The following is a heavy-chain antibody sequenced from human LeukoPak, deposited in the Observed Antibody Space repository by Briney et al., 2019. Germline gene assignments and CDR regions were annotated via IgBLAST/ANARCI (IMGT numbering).Heavy chain of an antibody. CDR3: ARELGYCSGGSCYAFDY. CDR1: GFTFSSYW. D-gene: IGHD2-15*01. J-gene: IGHJ4*02. Sequence: QPGGSLRLSCAASGFTFSSYWMSWVRQAPGKGLEWVANIKQDGSEKYYVDSVKGRFTLSRDNAKNSLYLQMNSLRAEDTAVYYCARELGYCSGGSCYAFDYWGQGTLVTVPS. V-gene: IGHV3-7*01. CDR2: IKQDGSEK.